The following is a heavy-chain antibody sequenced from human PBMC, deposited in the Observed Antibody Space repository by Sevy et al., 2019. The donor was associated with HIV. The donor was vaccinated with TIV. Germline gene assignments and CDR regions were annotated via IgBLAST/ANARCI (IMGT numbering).Heavy chain of an antibody. CDR1: GFTFSSYS. V-gene: IGHV3-21*01. J-gene: IGHJ6*02. CDR2: ISSSSSYI. CDR3: ARRYGSGSLYYYGMDV. Sequence: GGSLRLSCAASGFTFSSYSMNWVRQAPGKGLEWVSSISSSSSYIYYADSVKGRFTISRDNAKNSLYLQMNSLRAEETAVYYCARRYGSGSLYYYGMDVWGQGTTVTVSS. D-gene: IGHD3-10*01.